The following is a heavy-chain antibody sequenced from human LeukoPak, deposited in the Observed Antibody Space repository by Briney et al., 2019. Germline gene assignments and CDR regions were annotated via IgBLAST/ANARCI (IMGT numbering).Heavy chain of an antibody. V-gene: IGHV3-30*02. D-gene: IGHD4-17*01. CDR2: IRYDGSNK. CDR3: TYGDYSDY. CDR1: GFTFSSYG. J-gene: IGHJ4*02. Sequence: PGGSLRLSCAASGFTFSSYGMHWVRQAPGKGPEWVAFIRYDGSNKYYADSVKGRFTISRDNSKNTLYLQMNSLRAEDTAVYYCTYGDYSDYWGQGTLVTVSS.